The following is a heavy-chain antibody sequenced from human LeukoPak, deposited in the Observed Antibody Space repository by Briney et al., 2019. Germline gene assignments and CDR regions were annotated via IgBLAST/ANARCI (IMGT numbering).Heavy chain of an antibody. CDR2: ISGSGGST. CDR3: AKAQTMVRGVIAFDY. Sequence: GGSLRLSCAASGFTFSSYAMSWVRQAPGKGLEWVSAISGSGGSTYYADSVKGRFTISRDNSKNTLYLQMNSLRAEDTAVYYCAKAQTMVRGVIAFDYWGQGTVVTVSS. J-gene: IGHJ4*02. V-gene: IGHV3-23*01. D-gene: IGHD3-10*01. CDR1: GFTFSSYA.